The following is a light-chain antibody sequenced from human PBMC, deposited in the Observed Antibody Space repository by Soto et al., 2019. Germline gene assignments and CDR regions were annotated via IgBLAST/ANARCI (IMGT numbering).Light chain of an antibody. CDR1: QSISTN. CDR2: GAS. Sequence: EIVMTQSPATLSVSPGERATLSCRASQSISTNLAWFQHKPGQAPRLLIYGASTRATAIPARFSGSGSVTEFTLTVNGLQSDDFAVYFCQQYNSWPPLTFGQGPRLQIK. J-gene: IGKJ5*01. CDR3: QQYNSWPPLT. V-gene: IGKV3-15*01.